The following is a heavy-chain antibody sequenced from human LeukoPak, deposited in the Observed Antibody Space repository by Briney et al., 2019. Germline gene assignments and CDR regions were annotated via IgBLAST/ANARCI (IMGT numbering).Heavy chain of an antibody. J-gene: IGHJ5*02. V-gene: IGHV3-23*01. CDR3: ARSRGYNGP. CDR2: ISGSGGST. Sequence: RWGALRLSCAASGFTFSTYAMSWVRQAPGKGLEWVSAISGSGGSTYYADSVKGRFTISRDNSKNTLYLQMNSLRAEDTAVYYCARSRGYNGPWGQGTLVTVSS. D-gene: IGHD1-14*01. CDR1: GFTFSTYA.